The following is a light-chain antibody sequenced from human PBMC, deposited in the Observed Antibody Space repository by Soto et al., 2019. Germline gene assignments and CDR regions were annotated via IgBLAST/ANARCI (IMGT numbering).Light chain of an antibody. CDR2: GPS. CDR1: QGVISNY. CDR3: QQSYSTPPFT. Sequence: EIVLTQSPGTLALSPGERATLSCRASQGVISNYLAWYQQKPGQPPTLLISGPSPRATGIPDRFSGSGSGTDFTLTISSLQPADFATYYCQQSYSTPPFTFGQGTRLEIK. V-gene: IGKV3-20*01. J-gene: IGKJ5*01.